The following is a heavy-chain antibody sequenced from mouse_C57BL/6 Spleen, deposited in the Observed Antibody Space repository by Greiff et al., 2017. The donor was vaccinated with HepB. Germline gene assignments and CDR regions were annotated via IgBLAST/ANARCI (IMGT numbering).Heavy chain of an antibody. CDR2: ISYDGSN. D-gene: IGHD2-4*01. CDR3: ARGDDYDFDY. V-gene: IGHV3-6*01. J-gene: IGHJ2*01. CDR1: GYSITSGYY. Sequence: EVKLMESGPGLVKPSQSLSLTCSVTGYSITSGYYWNWIRQFPGNKLEWMGYISYDGSNNYNPSLKNRISITRDTSKNQFCLKLNSVTTEDTATYYCARGDDYDFDYWGQGTTLTVSS.